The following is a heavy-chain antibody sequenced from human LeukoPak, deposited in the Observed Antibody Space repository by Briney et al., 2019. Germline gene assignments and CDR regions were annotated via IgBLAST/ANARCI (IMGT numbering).Heavy chain of an antibody. D-gene: IGHD2-2*01. Sequence: PGGSLRLSCAASGFTVSNNYMSWVRQAPGKGLEWVSVIYSGGSTYYADSVKGRFTISRDNSKNTLYLQMDSLRAEDTAVYYCARSSIVTGYCSSSSCPYYFDYWGQGTLVTVSS. CDR1: GFTVSNNY. CDR2: IYSGGST. CDR3: ARSSIVTGYCSSSSCPYYFDY. V-gene: IGHV3-66*01. J-gene: IGHJ4*02.